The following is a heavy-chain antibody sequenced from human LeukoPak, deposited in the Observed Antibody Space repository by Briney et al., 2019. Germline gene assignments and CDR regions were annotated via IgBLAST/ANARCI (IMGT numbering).Heavy chain of an antibody. J-gene: IGHJ4*02. D-gene: IGHD3-22*01. CDR1: GGSFSGYY. CDR3: ARDQYYYDSSGYYGFDY. Sequence: SETLSLTCAAYGGSFSGYYWSWIRQPAGKGLEWIGRFHTSGSTNYDPSLKSRVTMSGDTSKNQFSLKLSSVTAADTAVYYCARDQYYYDSSGYYGFDYWGQGTLVTVSS. V-gene: IGHV4-4*07. CDR2: FHTSGST.